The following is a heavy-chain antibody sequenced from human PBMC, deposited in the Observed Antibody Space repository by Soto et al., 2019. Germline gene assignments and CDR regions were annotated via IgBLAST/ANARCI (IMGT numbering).Heavy chain of an antibody. J-gene: IGHJ5*02. CDR3: ARDLGGNSWYHWFDP. D-gene: IGHD6-13*01. CDR2: IYYSGST. Sequence: SETLSLTCTVSGGSISSYYWSWIRQPPGKGLEWIGYIYYSGSTNYNPSLKSRVTISVDTSKNQFSLKLSSVTAADTAVYYCARDLGGNSWYHWFDPWGQGNLVTVSS. CDR1: GGSISSYY. V-gene: IGHV4-59*01.